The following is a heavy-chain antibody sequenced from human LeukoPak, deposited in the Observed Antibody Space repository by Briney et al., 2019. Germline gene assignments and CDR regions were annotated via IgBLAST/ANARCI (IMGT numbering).Heavy chain of an antibody. V-gene: IGHV4-4*09. J-gene: IGHJ6*03. Sequence: SETLSLTCNVSGGSISYYYWSWIRQPPGKGLEWIGYIYSSGSTNYNPSLKSRVTISVDTSKNQFTLKLTPVTAADTAVYYCARHEYYSYSYMDVWGKGTTVTVSS. CDR2: IYSSGST. CDR3: ARHEYYSYSYMDV. CDR1: GGSISYYY.